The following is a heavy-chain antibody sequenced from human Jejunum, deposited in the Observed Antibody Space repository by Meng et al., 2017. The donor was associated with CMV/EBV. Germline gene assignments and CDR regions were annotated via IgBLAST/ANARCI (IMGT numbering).Heavy chain of an antibody. D-gene: IGHD7-27*01. V-gene: IGHV1-69*05. CDR2: IIPIFGTS. Sequence: SGKASGGTLNSFTIFWVRHAPGQGLQSLGGIIPIFGTSHYAQKFQGRVTITTDESTSTVYMELNSLRSDDTALYYCTMYQNWGETDYWGQGTLVTVSS. J-gene: IGHJ4*02. CDR3: TMYQNWGETDY. CDR1: GGTLNSFT.